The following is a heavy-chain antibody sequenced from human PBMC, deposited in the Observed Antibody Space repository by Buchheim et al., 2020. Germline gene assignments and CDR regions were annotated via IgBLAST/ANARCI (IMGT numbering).Heavy chain of an antibody. V-gene: IGHV4-61*01. D-gene: IGHD5-18*01. CDR1: GGSVSSGSYY. CDR3: AREAAPYSYGYQGAFDI. Sequence: QVQLQESGPGLVKPSETLSLTCTVSGGSVSSGSYYWSWIRQPPGKGLEWIGYIYYSGSTNYNPSLKSRVTISVDTSNNQFSLKLSSVTAADTAVYYCAREAAPYSYGYQGAFDIWGQGT. CDR2: IYYSGST. J-gene: IGHJ3*02.